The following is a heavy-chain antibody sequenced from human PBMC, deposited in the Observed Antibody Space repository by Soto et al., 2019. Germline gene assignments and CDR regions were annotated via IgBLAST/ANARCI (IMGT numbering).Heavy chain of an antibody. CDR1: AFTFGSYG. J-gene: IGHJ5*02. CDR2: ISSSSNLI. V-gene: IGHV3-48*02. CDR3: AGTGGSGTNNWFDP. D-gene: IGHD3-10*01. Sequence: QLVESGGGLVQPGGSLRLSCAASAFTFGSYGMNWVRQAPGKGLEWVSYISSSSNLIYYADSVKGRFTISRDNAQNSLYLQMNSLRDEDTAVYYCAGTGGSGTNNWFDPWGQGTLVTVSA.